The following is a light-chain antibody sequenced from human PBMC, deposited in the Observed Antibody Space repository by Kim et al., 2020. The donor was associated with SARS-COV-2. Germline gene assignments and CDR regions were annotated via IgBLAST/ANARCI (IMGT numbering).Light chain of an antibody. CDR2: AAS. V-gene: IGKV1-39*01. J-gene: IGKJ1*01. CDR1: QSISSH. Sequence: DIQMTQSPSSLSASVGDRVTITCRTSQSISSHLNWYHQKPGRAPKLLIYAASTLQGGVPSRFSGSGSETDLTLTISSLQPEDFGTYFCQQSYSAPRTFGQGTKVDIK. CDR3: QQSYSAPRT.